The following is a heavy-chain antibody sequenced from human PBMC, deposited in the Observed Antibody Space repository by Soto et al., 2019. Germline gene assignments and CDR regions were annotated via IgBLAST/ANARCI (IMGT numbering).Heavy chain of an antibody. CDR1: GYTFTSYG. D-gene: IGHD2-2*01. V-gene: IGHV1-18*01. J-gene: IGHJ6*03. CDR3: AREGYCSSTSCYLYYYYMDV. Sequence: ASVKVSCKASGYTFTSYGISWVRQAPGQGLEWMGWISAYNGNTNYAQKIQGRVTMTTDTSTSTAYMELRSLRSDDTAVYFCAREGYCSSTSCYLYYYYMDVWGKGTTVTVSS. CDR2: ISAYNGNT.